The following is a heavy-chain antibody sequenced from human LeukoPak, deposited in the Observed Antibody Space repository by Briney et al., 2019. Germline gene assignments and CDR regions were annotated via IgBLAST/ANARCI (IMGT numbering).Heavy chain of an antibody. V-gene: IGHV3-7*02. Sequence: GGSLRFSCAASGCTFSSCWMTWVRQAPGKGLEWVANIKQDGNEKYYVDSVKGRFSISRDNAKNSVYLQMNSLRAEDTAVYYFARLMGERSLFDYWGQGVLVTVSS. CDR1: GCTFSSCW. CDR2: IKQDGNEK. J-gene: IGHJ4*02. CDR3: ARLMGERSLFDY. D-gene: IGHD1-26*01.